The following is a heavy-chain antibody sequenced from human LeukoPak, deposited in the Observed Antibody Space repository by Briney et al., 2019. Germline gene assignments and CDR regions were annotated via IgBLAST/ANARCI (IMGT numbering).Heavy chain of an antibody. J-gene: IGHJ4*02. CDR1: GGTFSSYA. D-gene: IGHD3-3*01. CDR2: IIPIFGTA. Sequence: ASVKVSCKASGGTFSSYAISWVRQAPGQGLEWMGGIIPIFGTANYAQKFQGRVTITADESTSTAYMELSSLRSDDTAVYYCARDRLLETTYDYWGQGTLVTVSS. V-gene: IGHV1-69*13. CDR3: ARDRLLETTYDY.